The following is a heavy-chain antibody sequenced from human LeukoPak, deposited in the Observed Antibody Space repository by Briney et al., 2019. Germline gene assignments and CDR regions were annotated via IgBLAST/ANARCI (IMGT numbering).Heavy chain of an antibody. CDR2: INPSGGST. D-gene: IGHD2-2*01. V-gene: IGHV1-46*01. CDR3: ARDRNVVVPAATEFPAFDY. CDR1: GYTFTSYY. Sequence: EASVKVSCKASGYTFTSYYMHWVRQAPGQGLEWMGIINPSGGSTSYAQKFQGRVTMTRDTSTSTVYMELSSLRSEDTAVYYCARDRNVVVPAATEFPAFDYWGQGTLVTVSS. J-gene: IGHJ4*02.